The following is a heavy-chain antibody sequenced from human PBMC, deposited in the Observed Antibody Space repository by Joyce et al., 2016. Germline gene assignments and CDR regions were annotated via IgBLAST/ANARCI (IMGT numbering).Heavy chain of an antibody. Sequence: EVQLVESGGGLVKPGGSLKISCAASGFMFSTSSMSWFRQAPGKVLEWVSAISGDRRFIFHADSVRVRFTVSRDNSENSLYLQMKSLRVEDTAVYFCARGGLVYDYSMDGWGQGTTVIVSS. CDR3: ARGGLVYDYSMDG. CDR1: GFMFSTSS. CDR2: ISGDRRFI. D-gene: IGHD2-21*01. V-gene: IGHV3-21*02. J-gene: IGHJ6*02.